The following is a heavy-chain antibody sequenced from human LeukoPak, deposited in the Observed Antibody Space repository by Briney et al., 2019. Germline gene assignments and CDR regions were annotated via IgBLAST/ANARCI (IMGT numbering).Heavy chain of an antibody. Sequence: PGGSLRLSCGASGFTFSNYAMSWVRQAPGKGLEWVSSTSGSGGSTFYADSVKGRFTISRDNSKNTLFLQMNSLRAEDTAVYYCAKVGPMTSVTRAFRSRAYYYYYMDVWGKGTTVTVSS. CDR2: TSGSGGST. CDR1: GFTFSNYA. J-gene: IGHJ6*03. CDR3: AKVGPMTSVTRAFRSRAYYYYYMDV. D-gene: IGHD4-17*01. V-gene: IGHV3-23*01.